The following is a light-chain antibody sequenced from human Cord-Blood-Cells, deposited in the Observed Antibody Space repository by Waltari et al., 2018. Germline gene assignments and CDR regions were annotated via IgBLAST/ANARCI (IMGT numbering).Light chain of an antibody. Sequence: DIQMTQSPSSLSASVGDRFTITCQASQDISNYLNWYKQKPGKAPKLLIYDASNLETGVPSRFSGSGSGTDFTFTISSLQPEDIATYYCQQYDNLLTFGGGTKVEIK. J-gene: IGKJ4*01. V-gene: IGKV1-33*01. CDR2: DAS. CDR3: QQYDNLLT. CDR1: QDISNY.